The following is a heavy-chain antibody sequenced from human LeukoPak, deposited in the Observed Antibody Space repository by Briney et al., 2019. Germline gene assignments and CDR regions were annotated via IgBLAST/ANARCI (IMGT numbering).Heavy chain of an antibody. CDR3: ASSSRGALDY. J-gene: IGHJ4*02. Sequence: GGSLRLSCAASGFTFSSYSMNRVRQAPGKGLEWVSSISSSSTYIYYADSVKGRFTISRDNAKNSLYLQTNSLRAEDTVVYYCASSSRGALDYWGQGTLVTVSS. D-gene: IGHD3-10*01. V-gene: IGHV3-21*01. CDR1: GFTFSSYS. CDR2: ISSSSTYI.